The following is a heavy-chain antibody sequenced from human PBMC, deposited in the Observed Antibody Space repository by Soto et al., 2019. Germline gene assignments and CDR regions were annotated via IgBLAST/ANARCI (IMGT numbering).Heavy chain of an antibody. D-gene: IGHD2-15*01. Sequence: LTCAVAGGSISSSNCWSWVRQPPGKGLEWIGEIYHSGSTNYNPSLKSRVTISVDKSKNQFSLKLSSVTAADTAVYYCARAVVVLADTEYCFYYWGQRSLFTASS. V-gene: IGHV4-4*02. J-gene: IGHJ4*02. CDR2: IYHSGST. CDR3: ARAVVVLADTEYCFYY. CDR1: GGSISSSNC.